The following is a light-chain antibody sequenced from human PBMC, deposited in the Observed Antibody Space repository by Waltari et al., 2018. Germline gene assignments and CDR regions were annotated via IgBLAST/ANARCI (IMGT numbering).Light chain of an antibody. J-gene: IGLJ2*01. CDR2: EDN. CDR1: SGSIASNE. V-gene: IGLV6-57*03. Sequence: FMLTQPHSVSASPGKTVTISCTRSSGSIASNEVQWSQPRPGSAPTTVISEDNQRPSGVPDRFSGSIDSSSNSASLTISGLKTEDEADYYCQSYDTSNVIFGGGTKLTVL. CDR3: QSYDTSNVI.